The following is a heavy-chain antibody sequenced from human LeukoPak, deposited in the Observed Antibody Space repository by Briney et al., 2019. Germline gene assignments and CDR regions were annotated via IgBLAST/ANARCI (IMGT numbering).Heavy chain of an antibody. J-gene: IGHJ5*02. Sequence: PGGSLRLSCAASGFTFSSYSMNWVRQAPGKGLEWVSSISSSSSYIYYADSVKGRFTISRDNSKNTLYLQMNSLRAEDTAVYYCARDREEDWEVYNWFDPWGQGTLVTVSS. CDR1: GFTFSSYS. CDR3: ARDREEDWEVYNWFDP. D-gene: IGHD3/OR15-3a*01. V-gene: IGHV3-21*01. CDR2: ISSSSSYI.